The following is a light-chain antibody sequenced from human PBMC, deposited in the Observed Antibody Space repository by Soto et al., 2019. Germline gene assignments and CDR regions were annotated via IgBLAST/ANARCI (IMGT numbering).Light chain of an antibody. J-gene: IGKJ2*01. CDR3: QQYNNWPPRYT. V-gene: IGKV3-15*01. CDR1: QSVGYN. CDR2: GAS. Sequence: ELVMTQSPATLSVSPGKRAILSCRASQSVGYNLAWYQQKPGQAPRRLLYGASTRATDVPARFSGSGSGTECTLTISSLQSEDFAIYYCQQYNNWPPRYTFGQGTKLEIK.